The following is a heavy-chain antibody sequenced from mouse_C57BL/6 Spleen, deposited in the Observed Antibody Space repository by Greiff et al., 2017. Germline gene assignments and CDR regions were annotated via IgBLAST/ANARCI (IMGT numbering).Heavy chain of an antibody. CDR1: GYTFTSYW. J-gene: IGHJ2*01. D-gene: IGHD1-1*01. Sequence: QVQLQQPGAELVKPGASVKMSCKASGYTFTSYWITWVKQRPGQGLEWIGDIYPGSGSTNYNEKFKSKATLTVDTSSSTAYMQLSSLTSEDSAVYYCARDDYYGSSSGYWGQGTTLTVSS. CDR3: ARDDYYGSSSGY. CDR2: IYPGSGST. V-gene: IGHV1-55*01.